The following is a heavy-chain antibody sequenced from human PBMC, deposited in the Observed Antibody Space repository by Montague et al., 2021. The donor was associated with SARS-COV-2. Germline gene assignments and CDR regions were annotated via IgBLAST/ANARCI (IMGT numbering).Heavy chain of an antibody. V-gene: IGHV3-11*05. CDR2: ISSSGGHT. D-gene: IGHD2-2*02. J-gene: IGHJ4*02. Sequence: SLRLSCAASGFTFSDYYLNWIRHSLGKGLEWISFISSSGGHTNYADSVKGRFTVSRDNAKNSVCLEMNTLRAEDTAVYYCAKAGGCTSAGCYSFDYWGQGTLVTVSS. CDR3: AKAGGCTSAGCYSFDY. CDR1: GFTFSDYY.